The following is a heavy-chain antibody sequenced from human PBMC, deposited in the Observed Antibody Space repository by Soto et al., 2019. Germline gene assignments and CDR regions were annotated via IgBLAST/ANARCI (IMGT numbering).Heavy chain of an antibody. CDR1: GYTLTELS. CDR3: ATDGGPTYYYDSSGYSFDY. J-gene: IGHJ4*02. V-gene: IGHV1-24*01. CDR2: FDPEDGET. Sequence: KVSCKVAGYTLTELSIHRLRQAPGKGPEWMGGFDPEDGETSYAQKVQGRVTMTEDTSTDTAYMELSSLRSEDTAVYYCATDGGPTYYYDSSGYSFDYWGQGTLVTVSS. D-gene: IGHD3-22*01.